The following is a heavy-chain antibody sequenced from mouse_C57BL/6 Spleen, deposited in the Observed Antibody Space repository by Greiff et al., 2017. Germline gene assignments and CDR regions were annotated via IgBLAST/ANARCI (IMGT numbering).Heavy chain of an antibody. CDR2: ISDGGSYT. J-gene: IGHJ4*01. CDR3: AREHYYAMDY. CDR1: GFTFSSYA. V-gene: IGHV5-4*01. Sequence: EVQLQESGGGLVKPGGSLKLSCAASGFTFSSYAMSWVRQTPDKRLEWVATISDGGSYTYYPDNVKGRFTISRDNAKNNLYLQMSHLKSEDTAMYYCAREHYYAMDYWGQGTSVTVSS.